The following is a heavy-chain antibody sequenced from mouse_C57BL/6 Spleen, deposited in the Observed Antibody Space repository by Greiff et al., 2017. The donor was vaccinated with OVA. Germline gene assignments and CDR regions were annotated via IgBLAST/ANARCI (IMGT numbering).Heavy chain of an antibody. CDR1: GFNIKDDY. J-gene: IGHJ3*01. D-gene: IGHD1-1*01. V-gene: IGHV14-4*01. CDR3: TYCYGSRTRFAY. Sequence: EVQLQESGAELVRPGASVKLSCTASGFNIKDDYMHWVKQRPEQGLEWIGVLDPANGDTDYATKFQGKATITADTSSNTAYLQLSSLTSEDTAVYYCTYCYGSRTRFAYWGQGTLVTVSA. CDR2: LDPANGDT.